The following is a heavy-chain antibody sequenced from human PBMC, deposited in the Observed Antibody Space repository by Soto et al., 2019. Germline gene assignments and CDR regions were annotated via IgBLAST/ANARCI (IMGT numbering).Heavy chain of an antibody. J-gene: IGHJ4*02. CDR1: WGTIIDHA. Sequence: GLLRVSKAAAWGTIIDHAVRRILKAQGKGLEWVSAISGSGGSTYYADSVKGRFTISRDNSKNTLYLQMNSLRAEDMSVSYSTKSWSARCGPGHYCGPGT. CDR2: ISGSGGST. V-gene: IGHV3-23*01. CDR3: TKSWSARCGPGHY. D-gene: IGHD1-26*01.